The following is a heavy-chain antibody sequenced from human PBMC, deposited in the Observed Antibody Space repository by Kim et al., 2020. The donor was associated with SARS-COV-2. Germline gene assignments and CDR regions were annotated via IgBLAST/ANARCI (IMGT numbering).Heavy chain of an antibody. V-gene: IGHV3-23*01. Sequence: GGSLRLSCAASGFTFSSYAMSWVRQAPGKGLEWVSAISGSGGSTYYADSVKGRFTISRDNSKNTLYLQMNSLRAEDTAVYYCAKAPGLPSRLYYFDYWGQGTLVTVSS. CDR2: ISGSGGST. CDR1: GFTFSSYA. CDR3: AKAPGLPSRLYYFDY. J-gene: IGHJ4*02.